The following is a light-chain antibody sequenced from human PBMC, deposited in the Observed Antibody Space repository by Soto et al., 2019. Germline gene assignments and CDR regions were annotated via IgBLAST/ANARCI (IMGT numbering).Light chain of an antibody. J-gene: IGKJ5*01. CDR3: QQADTFPIP. V-gene: IGKV1D-12*01. CDR2: AAS. Sequence: DIQITQKPSSVSASVGDRVTISCQASQGISRSLAWYQQKPGKAPKLLIYAASSLQSGGPSRFSGSGFGTDFTLTISSLQPEDSAIYYCQQADTFPIPVGQG. CDR1: QGISRS.